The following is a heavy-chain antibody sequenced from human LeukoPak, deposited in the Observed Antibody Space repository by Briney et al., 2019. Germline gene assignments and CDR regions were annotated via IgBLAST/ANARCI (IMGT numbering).Heavy chain of an antibody. V-gene: IGHV1-8*01. CDR3: ARRNTAMVAGLDY. Sequence: ASVKVSCRASGYTFTTYDINWVRQATGQGLEWMGWMNPNSGNTGYAQKFQGRVTMTRNTSISTAFMELSGLRSEDTAVYFCARRNTAMVAGLDYWGQGSLVTVSS. D-gene: IGHD5-18*01. CDR1: GYTFTTYD. J-gene: IGHJ4*02. CDR2: MNPNSGNT.